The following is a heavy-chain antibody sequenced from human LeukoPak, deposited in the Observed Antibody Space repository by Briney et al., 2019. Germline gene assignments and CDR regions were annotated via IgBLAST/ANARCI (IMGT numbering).Heavy chain of an antibody. J-gene: IGHJ4*02. D-gene: IGHD1-26*01. CDR1: GYTFTSYD. CDR2: MNPNSGNT. Sequence: ASVKVSCKASGYTFTSYDINWVRQATGQELEWMGWMNPNSGNTGYAQKFQGRVTMTRNTSISTAYMELSSLRSEDTAVYYCARGGAGSYYVYFDYWGRGTLVTVSS. V-gene: IGHV1-8*01. CDR3: ARGGAGSYYVYFDY.